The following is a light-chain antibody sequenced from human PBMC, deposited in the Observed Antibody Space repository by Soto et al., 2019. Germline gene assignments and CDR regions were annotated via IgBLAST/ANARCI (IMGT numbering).Light chain of an antibody. CDR2: TTN. V-gene: IGLV8-61*01. CDR3: VLYMGTGRVV. J-gene: IGLJ3*02. CDR1: SGSVSSSYY. Sequence: QTVVTQEPSFSVSPGGTVTLTCGLSSGSVSSSYYPSWYQQIPGQAPRTLIYTTNTRSSGVPDRFSGSILGNKAALTITGAQADDECDYYCVLYMGTGRVVFGGGTQLTVL.